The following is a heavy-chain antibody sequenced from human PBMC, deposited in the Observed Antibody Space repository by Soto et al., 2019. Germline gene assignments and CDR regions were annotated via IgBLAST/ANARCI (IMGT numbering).Heavy chain of an antibody. CDR1: GFTFSTYG. J-gene: IGHJ6*02. Sequence: QVQLVESGGGVVQPGRSLRLSCAASGFTFSTYGMHWVRQAPGKGLEWVAGIWYDGSNKYYADSVKGRFTISRDNSKNTLYLQMNSLRGDDTAVYYCARDPVAAAGTAHYLYDGLDVWGQGTTVTVSS. V-gene: IGHV3-33*01. D-gene: IGHD6-13*01. CDR2: IWYDGSNK. CDR3: ARDPVAAAGTAHYLYDGLDV.